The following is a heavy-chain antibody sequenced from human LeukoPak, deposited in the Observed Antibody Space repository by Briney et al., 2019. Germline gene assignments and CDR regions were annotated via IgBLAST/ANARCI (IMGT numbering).Heavy chain of an antibody. CDR2: IYYSGST. CDR1: SYSISSGSYY. D-gene: IGHD3-10*01. J-gene: IGHJ4*02. CDR3: ARAASEKSISMVRGVIKGYYFDY. V-gene: IGHV4-39*07. Sequence: SETLSLTCTVSSYSISSGSYYWGWIRQPPGKGLEWIGNIYYSGSTYYNPSLKSRVTISVDTSKNQFSLKLSSVTAADTAVYYCARAASEKSISMVRGVIKGYYFDYWGQGTLVTVSS.